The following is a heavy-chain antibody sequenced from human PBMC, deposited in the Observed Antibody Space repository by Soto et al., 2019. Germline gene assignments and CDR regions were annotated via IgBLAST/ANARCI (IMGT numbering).Heavy chain of an antibody. V-gene: IGHV3-64D*06. CDR3: AKDYYDSSGYVY. Sequence: GGSLRLSCSVSGFTFSSYAMHWVRQAPGKGLEYVSSISINGGSTYYPDSVKGRFTISRDNSKNTLYLQMNSLRAEDTAVYYCAKDYYDSSGYVYWGQGTLVTVSS. CDR2: ISINGGST. D-gene: IGHD3-22*01. J-gene: IGHJ4*02. CDR1: GFTFSSYA.